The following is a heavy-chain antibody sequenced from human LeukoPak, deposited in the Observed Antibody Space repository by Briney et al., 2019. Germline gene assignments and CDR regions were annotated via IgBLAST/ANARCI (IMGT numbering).Heavy chain of an antibody. V-gene: IGHV4-39*01. CDR2: IYYSGST. D-gene: IGHD2-2*01. CDR1: GGSIRSSSYY. Sequence: KPSDTLSLTCTLSGGSIRSSSYYWAWIRQPPGKGLVWFESIYYSGSTYYKPSLKSRVTISVDTSKNQFSLKLSSVTAADTAVYYCARCYCSSTSCFSNWFDPWGQGTLVTVSS. CDR3: ARCYCSSTSCFSNWFDP. J-gene: IGHJ5*02.